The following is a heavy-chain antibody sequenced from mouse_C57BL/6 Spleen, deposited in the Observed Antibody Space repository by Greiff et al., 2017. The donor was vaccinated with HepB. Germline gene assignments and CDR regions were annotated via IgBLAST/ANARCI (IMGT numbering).Heavy chain of an antibody. J-gene: IGHJ4*01. CDR2: IWPGGGT. V-gene: IGHV2-9-1*01. CDR3: ARMYDYDDAMDY. Sequence: QVQLKESGPGLVAPSPSLSITCTVSGFSLTSYAISWVRQPPGKGLEWLGVIWPGGGTNYNSALKSRLSISKDNSKSQVFLKRNSLQTDDTARYYCARMYDYDDAMDYWGQGTSVTVSS. CDR1: GFSLTSYA. D-gene: IGHD2-4*01.